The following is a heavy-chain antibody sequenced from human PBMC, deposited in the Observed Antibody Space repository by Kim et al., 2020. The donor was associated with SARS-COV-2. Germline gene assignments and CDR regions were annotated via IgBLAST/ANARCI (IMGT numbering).Heavy chain of an antibody. CDR2: IYTSGST. J-gene: IGHJ6*02. CDR1: GGSISSYC. Sequence: SETPSLTCTVSGGSISSYCWNWIRQPAGKGLEWIGRIYTSGSTNYNPSLKSRVTMSVDTSKNQFSLKLSSVTAADTAVYYCARVGVIAAAGYYYYGMDVWGQGTTVTVSS. V-gene: IGHV4-4*07. CDR3: ARVGVIAAAGYYYYGMDV. D-gene: IGHD6-13*01.